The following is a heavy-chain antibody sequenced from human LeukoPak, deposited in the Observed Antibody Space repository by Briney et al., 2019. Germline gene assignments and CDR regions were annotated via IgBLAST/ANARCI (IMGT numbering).Heavy chain of an antibody. J-gene: IGHJ3*02. CDR1: GYTFTDYY. D-gene: IGHD3-16*01. Sequence: ASVKVSCKASGYTFTDYYMHWVRQAPGQGLEWMGWINPNSGGTNYAQKFQGRVTMTRDTSISTAYMELNRLRSDDTAVYYCARVLDWGKNAHTFEIRGQGTIVTVSS. V-gene: IGHV1-2*02. CDR2: INPNSGGT. CDR3: ARVLDWGKNAHTFEI.